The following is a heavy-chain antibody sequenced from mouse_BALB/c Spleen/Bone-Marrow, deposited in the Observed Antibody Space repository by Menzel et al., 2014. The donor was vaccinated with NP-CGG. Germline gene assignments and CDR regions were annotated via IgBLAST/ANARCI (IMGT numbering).Heavy chain of an antibody. CDR3: VRDRRPSYAMDY. CDR2: IWTGGGT. Sequence: VQRVESGPGLVAPSQSLSITCTVSGFSLTSYVISWIRQPPGKGLEWLGVIWTGGGTNYNSAFMSRLSISKDNSKSQVFSKMNSLQTDDTAIYYCVRDRRPSYAMDYWGQGTSVTVSS. CDR1: GFSLTSYV. V-gene: IGHV2-9-2*01. J-gene: IGHJ4*01.